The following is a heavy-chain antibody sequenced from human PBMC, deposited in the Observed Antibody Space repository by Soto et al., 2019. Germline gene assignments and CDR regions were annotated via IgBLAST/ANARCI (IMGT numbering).Heavy chain of an antibody. V-gene: IGHV1-69*08. CDR3: AGDPSGYSGYADYYYYMDV. CDR1: GGTFSSYT. J-gene: IGHJ6*03. CDR2: IIPILGIA. Sequence: QVQLVQSGAEVKKPGSSVKVSCKASGGTFSSYTISWVRQAPGQVLEWMGRIIPILGIANYAQKFQGRVTITADKSTSTAYMELSSLRSEDTAVYYCAGDPSGYSGYADYYYYMDVWGKGTTVTVSS. D-gene: IGHD5-12*01.